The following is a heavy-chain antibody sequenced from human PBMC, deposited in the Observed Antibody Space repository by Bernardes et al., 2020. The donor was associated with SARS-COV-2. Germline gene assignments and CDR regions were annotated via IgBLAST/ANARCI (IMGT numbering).Heavy chain of an antibody. CDR2: IIPIFGTV. J-gene: IGHJ4*02. V-gene: IGHV1-69*06. D-gene: IGHD3-22*01. Sequence: SVKVSCKASGGTFSSYGFSWVRQAPGQGLEWMGGIIPIFGTVNYAQKFQGRVTITADKSTSTVYVELSSLRSEDTAVYYCARDAVPNYYESTGYYYQFDYWGQGTLVTVSS. CDR3: ARDAVPNYYESTGYYYQFDY. CDR1: GGTFSSYG.